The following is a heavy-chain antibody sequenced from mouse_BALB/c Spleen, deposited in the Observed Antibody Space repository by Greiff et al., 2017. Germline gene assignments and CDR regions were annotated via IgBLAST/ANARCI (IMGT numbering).Heavy chain of an antibody. V-gene: IGHV5-6-5*01. CDR1: GFTFSSYA. Sequence: EVQLVESGGGLVKPGGSLKLSCAASGFTFSSYAMSWVRQTPEKRLEWVASISSGGSTYYPDSVKGRFTISRDNARNILYLQMSSLRSEDTAMYCCARGITTVVAPYYAMDYWGQGTSVTVSS. J-gene: IGHJ4*01. CDR2: ISSGGST. CDR3: ARGITTVVAPYYAMDY. D-gene: IGHD1-1*01.